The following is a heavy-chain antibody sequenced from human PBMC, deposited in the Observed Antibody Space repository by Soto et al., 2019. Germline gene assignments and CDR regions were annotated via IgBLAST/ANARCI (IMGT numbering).Heavy chain of an antibody. D-gene: IGHD3-10*01. Sequence: PGGSLRLSCAASGFTFSNYGMHWVRQAPGKGLEWVVVISYDGSNKYYADSVKGRFTISRDSSKNTLYLQMNSLRAEDTAVYYCAKVGTILLWFGELFRMDVWGKGTTVTVSS. CDR1: GFTFSNYG. CDR3: AKVGTILLWFGELFRMDV. J-gene: IGHJ6*03. V-gene: IGHV3-30*18. CDR2: ISYDGSNK.